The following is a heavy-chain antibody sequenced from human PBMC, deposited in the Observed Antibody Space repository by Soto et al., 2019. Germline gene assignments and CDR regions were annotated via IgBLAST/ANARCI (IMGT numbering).Heavy chain of an antibody. Sequence: EVDLLESGGTLEQPGGSLRLSCTASGFRFSNYAMSWVRQAPGKGLEWVSGISSRGSSPYYADSVKGRFTISRDNSKNTPNRQMNSLRADDTAVYYCAKGEAEYYYNMDVWGKGTMVTVSS. CDR3: AKGEAEYYYNMDV. D-gene: IGHD6-13*01. CDR2: ISSRGSSP. CDR1: GFRFSNYA. J-gene: IGHJ6*03. V-gene: IGHV3-23*01.